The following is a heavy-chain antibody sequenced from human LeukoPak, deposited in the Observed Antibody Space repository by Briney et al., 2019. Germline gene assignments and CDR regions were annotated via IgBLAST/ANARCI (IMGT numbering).Heavy chain of an antibody. V-gene: IGHV1-69*13. D-gene: IGHD5-18*01. CDR3: ARQDTAMANTNYYYFDY. CDR1: GGTFSSYA. CDR2: IIPIFGTA. Sequence: SVKVSCKASGGTFSSYAISWVRQAPGQGLEWMGGIIPIFGTANYAQKFQGRVTITADESTSTAYMELSSLRSEDMAVYYCARQDTAMANTNYYYFDYWGQGTLVTVSS. J-gene: IGHJ4*02.